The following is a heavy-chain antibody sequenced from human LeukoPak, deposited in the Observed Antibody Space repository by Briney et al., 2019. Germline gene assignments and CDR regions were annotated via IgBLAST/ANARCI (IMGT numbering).Heavy chain of an antibody. CDR3: AGSGWYGDY. V-gene: IGHV4-39*01. J-gene: IGHJ4*02. CDR2: MYYSEST. D-gene: IGHD6-19*01. CDR1: VCSLSSSSYY. Sequence: SGRLSLTRTFSVCSLSSSSYYWGCIRHPPGEGLDLIGSMYYSESTHSTRSVKSRVTISVDTTKNQFSLKLSSVTAADTAVYYGAGSGWYGDYWGQGTLVTVSS.